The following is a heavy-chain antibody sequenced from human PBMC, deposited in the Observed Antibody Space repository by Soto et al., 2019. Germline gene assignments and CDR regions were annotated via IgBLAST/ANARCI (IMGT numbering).Heavy chain of an antibody. D-gene: IGHD3-16*01. CDR2: IHNNGGT. CDR1: GDSISSGGHS. J-gene: IGHJ4*02. CDR3: AREGGVWGTSRRTNPYYYDF. V-gene: IGHV4-30-4*01. Sequence: QVQLQESGPGLVKPSETLSLTCSVSGDSISSGGHSWNWIRQAPGKRLEWIGYIHNNGGTYFNPSLTGRVIMSVDTAKNQFSLRLTSVTAEDTAVYYCAREGGVWGTSRRTNPYYYDFWGRGTLITVSP.